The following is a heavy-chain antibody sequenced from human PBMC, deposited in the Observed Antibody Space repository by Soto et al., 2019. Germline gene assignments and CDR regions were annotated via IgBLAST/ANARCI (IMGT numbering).Heavy chain of an antibody. D-gene: IGHD1-1*01. Sequence: ASVKVSCKASGGTFSSYAISWVRQAPGQGLEWMGGIIPIFGTANYAQKFQGRVTITADESTSTAYMELSSLRSEDTALYYCARTSTSGTRFDYWGQGTLVTVSS. CDR3: ARTSTSGTRFDY. J-gene: IGHJ4*02. CDR1: GGTFSSYA. V-gene: IGHV1-69*13. CDR2: IIPIFGTA.